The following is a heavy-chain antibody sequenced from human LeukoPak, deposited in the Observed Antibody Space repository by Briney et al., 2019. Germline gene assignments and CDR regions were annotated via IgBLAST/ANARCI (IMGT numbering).Heavy chain of an antibody. J-gene: IGHJ3*02. CDR2: FNSDGSST. CDR3: LRGGSYSTNPFDI. D-gene: IGHD1-26*01. Sequence: PGGSLRLSCAASGFTFTGYWMHWVRPAPGKGLVWVSRFNSDGSSTSYADSVKGRFTISRDNTKNTLYLQMNSLRAEDTAVYYCLRGGSYSTNPFDISGQGAMVTVSS. V-gene: IGHV3-74*01. CDR1: GFTFTGYW.